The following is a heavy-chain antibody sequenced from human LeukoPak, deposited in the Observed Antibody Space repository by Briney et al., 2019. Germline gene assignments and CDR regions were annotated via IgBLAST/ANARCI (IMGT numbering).Heavy chain of an antibody. Sequence: PSETLSLTCTVSGDSISSSSYYWGWIRQPPGKGLEWIGSIYYSGHTYYNPSLKSRVTISVDTSKNQFSLKLSSVTAADTAVYYCARAPIVLGATYFDYWGQGTLVTVSS. V-gene: IGHV4-39*07. J-gene: IGHJ4*02. D-gene: IGHD1-26*01. CDR2: IYYSGHT. CDR1: GDSISSSSYY. CDR3: ARAPIVLGATYFDY.